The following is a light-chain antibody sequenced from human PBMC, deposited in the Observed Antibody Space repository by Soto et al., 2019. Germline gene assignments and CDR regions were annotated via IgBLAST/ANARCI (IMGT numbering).Light chain of an antibody. CDR1: QGVSTSY. Sequence: DIVLTQSPGTLSFSPGERATLSCRSSQGVSTSYVAWYQQKFGQAPRLLIYDAFSRATGIPDRFSASGSVTDCTLTISSLETEYFAVYNCHQYKTFGQGTKVDIK. CDR2: DAF. J-gene: IGKJ1*01. V-gene: IGKV3-20*01. CDR3: HQYKT.